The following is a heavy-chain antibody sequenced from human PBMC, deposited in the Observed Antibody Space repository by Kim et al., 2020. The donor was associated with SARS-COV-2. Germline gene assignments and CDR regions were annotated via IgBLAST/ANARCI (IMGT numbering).Heavy chain of an antibody. CDR3: ARHYGSGAYYYGMDV. J-gene: IGHJ6*02. D-gene: IGHD3-10*01. V-gene: IGHV5-51*01. Sequence: PPCQGQVTISADKSISTAYLQWSSLKASDTAMYYCARHYGSGAYYYGMDVWGQGTTVTVSS.